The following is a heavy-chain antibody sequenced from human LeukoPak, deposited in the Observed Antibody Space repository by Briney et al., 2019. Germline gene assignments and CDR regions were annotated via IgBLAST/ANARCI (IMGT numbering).Heavy chain of an antibody. V-gene: IGHV1-69*04. Sequence: SVKVSCKASGGTFSSYAISWVRQAPGQGLEWMGRIIPILGIANYAQKFQGRVTITADKSTSTAYMELSSLRSEDTAVYYCARPGGYDILTGYYQYYFDYWGQGTLVTVSS. J-gene: IGHJ4*02. CDR3: ARPGGYDILTGYYQYYFDY. CDR2: IIPILGIA. CDR1: GGTFSSYA. D-gene: IGHD3-9*01.